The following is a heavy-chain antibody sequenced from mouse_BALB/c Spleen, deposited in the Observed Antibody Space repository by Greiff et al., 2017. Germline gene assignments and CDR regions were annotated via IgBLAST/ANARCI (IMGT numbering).Heavy chain of an antibody. Sequence: VQLQQSGAELVRSGASVKLSCTASGFNIKDYYMHWVKQRPEQGLEWIGWIDPENGDTEYAPKFQGKATMTADTSSNTAYLQLSSLTSEDTAVYYCNNGYAMDYWGQGTSVTVSS. CDR1: GFNIKDYY. J-gene: IGHJ4*01. CDR2: IDPENGDT. CDR3: NNGYAMDY. V-gene: IGHV14-4*02.